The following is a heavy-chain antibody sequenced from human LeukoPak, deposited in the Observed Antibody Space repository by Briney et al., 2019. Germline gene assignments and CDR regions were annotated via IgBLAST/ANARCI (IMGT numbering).Heavy chain of an antibody. CDR3: ARDVSPPHGGNSFSFDS. D-gene: IGHD4-23*01. V-gene: IGHV3-11*04. J-gene: IGHJ4*02. CDR1: GFSFSDYY. CDR2: ISRSGITI. Sequence: PGGSLRLSWAASGFSFSDYYVTWIRQAPGLGLEWISYISRSGITIKYADSVKGRFTISRDNAKNSVYLQMNSLRAEDTAVYYCARDVSPPHGGNSFSFDSWGQGSLVTVSS.